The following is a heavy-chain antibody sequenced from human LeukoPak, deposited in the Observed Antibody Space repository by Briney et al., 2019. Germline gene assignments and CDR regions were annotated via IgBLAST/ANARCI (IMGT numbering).Heavy chain of an antibody. D-gene: IGHD3-3*01. CDR2: MNPNSGNT. CDR1: GYTFTSYD. J-gene: IGHJ5*02. CDR3: ASAIFPYGWFDP. V-gene: IGHV1-8*01. Sequence: RASVKVSCKASGYTFTSYDINWVRQATGQGLEWMGWMNPNSGNTGYAQKFQGRVTMTRNTYISTAYMGLSSLRSEDTAVYYCASAIFPYGWFDPWGQGTLVTVSS.